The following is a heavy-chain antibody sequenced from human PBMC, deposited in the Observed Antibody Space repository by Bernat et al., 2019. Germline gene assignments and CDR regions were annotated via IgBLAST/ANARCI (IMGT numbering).Heavy chain of an antibody. Sequence: QVQLVESGGGVVQPGRSLRLSCAASGFTFSSYAMHWVRQAPGKGLEWVATISYDETNKYYADSVKGRFTISRDNSKNTLSLLMSSMTAEDTAVYYCAKGGDYSSSGFDYWGQGTLVTVSS. V-gene: IGHV3-30-3*01. CDR2: ISYDETNK. J-gene: IGHJ4*02. CDR3: AKGGDYSSSGFDY. D-gene: IGHD6-6*01. CDR1: GFTFSSYA.